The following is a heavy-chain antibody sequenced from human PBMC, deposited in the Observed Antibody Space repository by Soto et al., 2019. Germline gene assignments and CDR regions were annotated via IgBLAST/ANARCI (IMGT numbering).Heavy chain of an antibody. CDR3: ARQLRSVTIFGVVIHGMDV. J-gene: IGHJ6*02. Sequence: PSETLSLTCSVSGDSFSSRPYYWAWIRQSPGKGLEWIGSVYYSGSTYYNPSLRSRVTVSVDTSKNQFSLKLTSVTAADTAVYYCARQLRSVTIFGVVIHGMDVWAKGPRSPSP. CDR2: VYYSGST. V-gene: IGHV4-39*01. CDR1: GDSFSSRPYY. D-gene: IGHD3-3*01.